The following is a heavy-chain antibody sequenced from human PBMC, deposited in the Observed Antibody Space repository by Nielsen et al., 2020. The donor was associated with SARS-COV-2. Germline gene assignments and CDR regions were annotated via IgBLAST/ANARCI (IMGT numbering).Heavy chain of an antibody. D-gene: IGHD4-17*01. Sequence: GGSLRLSCSASGFTFSNYAMHWVRQAPGKGLEYVSTIINHGGSTHYADSVEGRFTISRDNSKNTLFLQMSSLKTDDTAVYYCVKDRSLNTVTTGDYWGQGTLVTAPQ. V-gene: IGHV3-64D*06. CDR2: IINHGGST. CDR3: VKDRSLNTVTTGDY. CDR1: GFTFSNYA. J-gene: IGHJ4*02.